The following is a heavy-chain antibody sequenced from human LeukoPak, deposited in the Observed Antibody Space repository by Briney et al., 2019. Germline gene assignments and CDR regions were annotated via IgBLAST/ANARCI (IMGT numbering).Heavy chain of an antibody. CDR3: ETTSGYYESDATTDY. CDR1: GITFSRHG. CDR2: ISYDGGNK. D-gene: IGHD3-22*01. J-gene: IGHJ4*02. Sequence: GRSLRLSCAASGITFSRHGMHWVRQAPGKGPEWVAPISYDGGNKNYADSVKGRFTISRDNSRNTLYLQMHSLRSEDTAIYYCETTSGYYESDATTDYWGQGTLVTVSS. V-gene: IGHV3-30*03.